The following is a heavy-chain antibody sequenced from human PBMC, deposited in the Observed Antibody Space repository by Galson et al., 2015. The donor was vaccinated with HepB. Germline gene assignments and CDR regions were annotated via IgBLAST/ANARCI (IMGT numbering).Heavy chain of an antibody. CDR2: ISSSSSII. D-gene: IGHD3-10*01. CDR3: VRDRGGSGSYMSYYYDMDV. V-gene: IGHV3-48*04. Sequence: SLRLSCAASGFTFSSYSMNWVRQAPGKGLEWVSYISSSSSIINYADSVRGRFTISRDNAENSLYLQMNSLGAEDTAVYYCVRDRGGSGSYMSYYYDMDVWGQGTTVIVSS. CDR1: GFTFSSYS. J-gene: IGHJ6*02.